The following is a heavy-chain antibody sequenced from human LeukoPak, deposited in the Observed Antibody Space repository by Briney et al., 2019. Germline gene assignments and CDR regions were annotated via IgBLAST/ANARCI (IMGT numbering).Heavy chain of an antibody. CDR3: ARFLSKQQLSDY. CDR2: INPNRGGT. Sequence: ASVKVSCKASGYTFTGYYMHWVRQAPGQGLEWMGWINPNRGGTNYAQKFQGRVTMTRDTSISTAYMELSRLRSDDTAVYYCARFLSKQQLSDYWGQGTLVTVSS. V-gene: IGHV1-2*02. CDR1: GYTFTGYY. J-gene: IGHJ4*02. D-gene: IGHD6-13*01.